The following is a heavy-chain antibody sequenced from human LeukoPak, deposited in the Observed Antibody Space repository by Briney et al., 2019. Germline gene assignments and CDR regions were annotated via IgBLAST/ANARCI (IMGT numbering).Heavy chain of an antibody. J-gene: IGHJ6*03. CDR1: GGTFSSYA. CDR2: IIPIFGTA. Sequence: SVKVSCKASGGTFSSYAISWVRQAPGQGLEWMGGIIPIFGTANYAQKFQGRVTITADKSTSTAYMELSSLRSEDTAVYYCARSMVRGRYYYYYYMDVWGKGTTVTVSS. V-gene: IGHV1-69*06. CDR3: ARSMVRGRYYYYYYMDV. D-gene: IGHD3-10*01.